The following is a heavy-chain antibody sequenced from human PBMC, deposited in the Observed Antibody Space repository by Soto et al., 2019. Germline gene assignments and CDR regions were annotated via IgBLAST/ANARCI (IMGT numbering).Heavy chain of an antibody. D-gene: IGHD2-15*01. Sequence: QVQVVESGGGVVQPGRSLRLSCAASGFTFSTYGMNWVRQAPGKGLEGVAIIWYDGSIKYYADSMKGRFNISSENSKNNMLLQMNSLRAEDTSVYYCARVGCTGGSCNPDAYYAMDVWCQGTTVTVSS. J-gene: IGHJ6*02. CDR1: GFTFSTYG. V-gene: IGHV3-33*01. CDR3: ARVGCTGGSCNPDAYYAMDV. CDR2: IWYDGSIK.